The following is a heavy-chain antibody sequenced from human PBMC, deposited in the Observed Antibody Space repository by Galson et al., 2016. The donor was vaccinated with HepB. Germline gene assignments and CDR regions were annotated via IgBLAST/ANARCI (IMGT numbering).Heavy chain of an antibody. CDR2: ISNRATT. J-gene: IGHJ4*02. CDR3: ARQNSRGLVWRNYLDY. Sequence: SETLSLTCSVSGVSFSDFYWNWIRQRPGEGLEWIGYISNRATTIYNPSLRSRVTISLDTSKSQFFLRVSSVTAADTAIYYCARQNSRGLVWRNYLDYWGQGSLVTVSS. CDR1: GVSFSDFY. V-gene: IGHV4-59*08. D-gene: IGHD2/OR15-2a*01.